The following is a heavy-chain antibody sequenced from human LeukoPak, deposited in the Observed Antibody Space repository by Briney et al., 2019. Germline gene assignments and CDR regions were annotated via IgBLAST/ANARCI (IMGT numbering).Heavy chain of an antibody. Sequence: GGSLRLSCAVSGFTFSSYAVSWVRQAPGKGLEWVSTISGSGGNTYYADSVKGRFTISRDNSKNTLYLQMNSLRAEDTAVYYCAKGYDSSGYYFNSHDYWGQGTLVTVSS. J-gene: IGHJ4*02. CDR3: AKGYDSSGYYFNSHDY. V-gene: IGHV3-23*01. CDR1: GFTFSSYA. CDR2: ISGSGGNT. D-gene: IGHD3-22*01.